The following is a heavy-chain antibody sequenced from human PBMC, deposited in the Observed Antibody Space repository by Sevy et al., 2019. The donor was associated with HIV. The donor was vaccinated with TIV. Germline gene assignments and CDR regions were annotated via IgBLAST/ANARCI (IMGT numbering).Heavy chain of an antibody. CDR1: GFTFSSYA. CDR3: ARPPNLDYHFWSGYWWNPKVSDPVYYYYGMDV. CDR2: ISYDGSNK. D-gene: IGHD3-3*01. J-gene: IGHJ6*02. Sequence: GGSLRLSCAASGFTFSSYAMHWVRQAPGKGLEWVAVISYDGSNKYYADSVKGRFTISRDNSKNTLYLQMNSLRAEDTAVSYCARPPNLDYHFWSGYWWNPKVSDPVYYYYGMDVWGQGTTVTVSS. V-gene: IGHV3-30*04.